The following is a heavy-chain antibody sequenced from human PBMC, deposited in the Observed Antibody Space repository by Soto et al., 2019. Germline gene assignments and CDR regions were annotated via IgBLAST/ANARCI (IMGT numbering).Heavy chain of an antibody. Sequence: VQLEESGGGVVQPGRSLSLSCAASGFTFSSFSLHWVRQAPGKGLEWLALISYYGSTKYNPDSVKGRFIISRDNSKNTLYLQLNSLRPEDTAVYYCARTTTVAGTPEFDYGGKGTLVTVSS. CDR1: GFTFSSFS. J-gene: IGHJ4*02. CDR2: ISYYGSTK. V-gene: IGHV3-30-3*01. CDR3: ARTTTVAGTPEFDY. D-gene: IGHD6-19*01.